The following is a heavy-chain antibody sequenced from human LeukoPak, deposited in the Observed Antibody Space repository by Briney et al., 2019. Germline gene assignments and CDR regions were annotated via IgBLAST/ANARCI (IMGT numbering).Heavy chain of an antibody. CDR3: AKDPTHYRVWDYYGTIGLSY. V-gene: IGHV3-30*02. Sequence: GGSLRLSCAASGFTFSSYGMHWVRQAPGKGLEWVTFIRYDGSNKYYADSVKGRFTISRDNSKNTLNLHMNSLRAEDTAVYYCAKDPTHYRVWDYYGTIGLSYWGQGTLVTVSS. D-gene: IGHD3-10*01. CDR2: IRYDGSNK. J-gene: IGHJ4*02. CDR1: GFTFSSYG.